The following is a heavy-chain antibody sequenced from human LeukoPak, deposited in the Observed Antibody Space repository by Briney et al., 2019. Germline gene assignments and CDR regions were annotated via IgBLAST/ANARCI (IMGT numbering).Heavy chain of an antibody. CDR1: GLTVSSNY. J-gene: IGHJ4*02. CDR3: AKPMAYFDY. D-gene: IGHD2-8*01. Sequence: GGSQRLSRAASGLTVSSNYMSWVRQAPGKGLEWVSAFWGRGCRIYHAHPVKGRFTLSRDNSKTTVYLQMNSLRAEDTAVYYCAKPMAYFDYWGQGTLVTVSS. V-gene: IGHV3-23*01. CDR2: FWGRGCRI.